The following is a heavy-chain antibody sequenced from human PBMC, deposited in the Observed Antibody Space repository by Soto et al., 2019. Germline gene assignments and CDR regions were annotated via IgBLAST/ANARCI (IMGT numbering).Heavy chain of an antibody. CDR1: GYSISSGCY. D-gene: IGHD2-2*03. CDR2: TYHSGAT. J-gene: IGHJ2*01. CDR3: ARRGYCCGTSCNPFASSFAL. Sequence: PSDTLSLTCAVSGYSISSGCYWGWIRQPPGKGLECIGSTYHSGATYYNPSLTSRVTMSVDTSHTHFSLRLTSVTAADTAVYYCARRGYCCGTSCNPFASSFALWGRAPLATASA. V-gene: IGHV4-38-2*01.